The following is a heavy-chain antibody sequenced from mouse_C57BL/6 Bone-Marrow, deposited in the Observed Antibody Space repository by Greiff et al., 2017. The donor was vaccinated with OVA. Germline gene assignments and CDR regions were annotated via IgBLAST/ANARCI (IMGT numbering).Heavy chain of an antibody. CDR1: GYTFTSYW. CDR2: IDPSDSYT. CDR3: ASDGYGAYWYFDV. D-gene: IGHD2-3*01. V-gene: IGHV1-50*01. J-gene: IGHJ1*03. Sequence: QVQLQQPGAELVKPGASVKLSCKASGYTFTSYWMQWVKQRPGQGLEWIGEIDPSDSYTNYKQKFKGKATLTVDTSSSTAYMQLSSLTSEDSAVYYCASDGYGAYWYFDVWGTGTTVTVSS.